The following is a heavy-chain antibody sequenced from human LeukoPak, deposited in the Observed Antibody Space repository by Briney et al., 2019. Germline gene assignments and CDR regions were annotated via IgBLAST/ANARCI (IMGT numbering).Heavy chain of an antibody. CDR2: ISSSSSYI. CDR3: ARDDPYCGGDCSSFDY. Sequence: GGSLRLSCAASGFTFSSYSMNWVRQAPGKGLEWVSSISSSSSYIYYADSVKGRFTISRDNAKNSLYLQMNSLRAEDTAVYYCARDDPYCGGDCSSFDYWGQGTLVTVSS. J-gene: IGHJ4*02. D-gene: IGHD2-21*02. V-gene: IGHV3-21*01. CDR1: GFTFSSYS.